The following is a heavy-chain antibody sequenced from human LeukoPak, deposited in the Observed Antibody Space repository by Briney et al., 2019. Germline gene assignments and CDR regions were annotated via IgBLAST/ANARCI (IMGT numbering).Heavy chain of an antibody. CDR1: GYTFTSYA. CDR2: IIPIFGTS. D-gene: IGHD6-19*01. V-gene: IGHV1-69*13. Sequence: ASVTVSCKASGYTFTSYAMNWVRQAPGQGLEWMGSIIPIFGTSNYAQKFQGRVKITADESTTTAHMEVSSLRSDDTAVYYCAREGSGSAWWRAFDIWGQGTMVTVSS. J-gene: IGHJ3*02. CDR3: AREGSGSAWWRAFDI.